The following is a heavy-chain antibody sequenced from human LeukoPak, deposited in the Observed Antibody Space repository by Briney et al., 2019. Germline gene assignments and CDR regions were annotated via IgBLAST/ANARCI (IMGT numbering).Heavy chain of an antibody. Sequence: ASVKVSCKASGGTFSSYATSWVRQAPGQGLEWMGGIIPIFGTANYAQKFQGRVTITADESTSTAYMELSSLRSEDTAVYYCARVVGGSYYSANCFDYWGQGTLVTVSS. CDR2: IIPIFGTA. CDR1: GGTFSSYA. CDR3: ARVVGGSYYSANCFDY. V-gene: IGHV1-69*01. D-gene: IGHD1-26*01. J-gene: IGHJ4*02.